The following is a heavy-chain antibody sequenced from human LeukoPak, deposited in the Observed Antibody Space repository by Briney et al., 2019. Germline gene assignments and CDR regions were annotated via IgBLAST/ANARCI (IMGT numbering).Heavy chain of an antibody. CDR1: GYTFTGYY. CDR2: INPNSGGT. Sequence: ASVKVSCKASGYTFTGYYMHWVRQAPGQGLEWMGWINPNSGGTNYAQKFQGRVTMTRDTSISTAYMELSRLRSDDTAVYYCARERGYFDWLLLRKEVDYWGQGTLVTVSS. CDR3: ARERGYFDWLLLRKEVDY. D-gene: IGHD3-9*01. J-gene: IGHJ4*02. V-gene: IGHV1-2*02.